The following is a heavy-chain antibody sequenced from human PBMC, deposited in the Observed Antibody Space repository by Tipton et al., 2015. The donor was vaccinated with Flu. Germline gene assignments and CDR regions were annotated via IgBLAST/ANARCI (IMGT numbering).Heavy chain of an antibody. J-gene: IGHJ6*02. Sequence: TLSLTCTVSGGSINRSHYYWGWIRQPPGKGLEWIGSIYHSGSTFYHPSLKSRVTISVDTSKNQFSLKLSSVTAADTAVYYCARDGGVGSGWSYSGGNYYCGMDVWGQGP. CDR2: IYHSGST. CDR1: GGSINRSHYY. CDR3: ARDGGVGSGWSYSGGNYYCGMDV. V-gene: IGHV4-39*07. D-gene: IGHD6-19*01.